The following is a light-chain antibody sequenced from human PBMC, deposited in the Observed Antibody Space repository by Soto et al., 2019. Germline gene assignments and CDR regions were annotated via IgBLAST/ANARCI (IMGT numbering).Light chain of an antibody. J-gene: IGKJ4*01. CDR3: QQRSNWPST. CDR1: QSVGSY. V-gene: IGKV3-11*01. CDR2: DAS. Sequence: EIVLTQSPATLSLSPGDRATLSCRASQSVGSYLAWYQQKPGQAPRLLIYDASNRATGIPARFSGSGSGTDFTLPLTSLEPEDFAVYYCQQRSNWPSTFGGGTKVEIK.